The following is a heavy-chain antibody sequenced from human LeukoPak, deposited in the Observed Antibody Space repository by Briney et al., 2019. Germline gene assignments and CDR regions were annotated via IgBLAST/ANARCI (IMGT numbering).Heavy chain of an antibody. D-gene: IGHD2-8*02. J-gene: IGHJ4*02. Sequence: GGSLRLSCAASGFTFTRMSWMRQAPGKGLQWVANIKHDGSEQYYVDSVKGRFTISRDNARDSLYLQMNSLGVEDTAVYYCKSGGATPGAFDYWGQGARVTVSS. CDR3: KSGGATPGAFDY. CDR1: GFTFTR. CDR2: IKHDGSEQ. V-gene: IGHV3-7*01.